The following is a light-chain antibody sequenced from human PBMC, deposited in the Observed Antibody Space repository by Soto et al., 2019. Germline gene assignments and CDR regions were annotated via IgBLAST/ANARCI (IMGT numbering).Light chain of an antibody. CDR2: EVN. V-gene: IGLV2-23*02. CDR1: GSDVGAYNL. J-gene: IGLJ1*01. CDR3: CSYAGTVAYV. Sequence: QSALTQPASVSGSPGQSITISCAGTGSDVGAYNLVSWYQQHPGKAHKLIICEVNTRPSGISNRLSGSKSGDAASLTISGLQAEDEADYFCCSYAGTVAYVFGTGTTDTDL.